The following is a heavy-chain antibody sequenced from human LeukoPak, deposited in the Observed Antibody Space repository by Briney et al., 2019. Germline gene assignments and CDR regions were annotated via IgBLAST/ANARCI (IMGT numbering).Heavy chain of an antibody. J-gene: IGHJ4*02. Sequence: PGGSLRLSCAASGFTFSNAWMGWVRQAPGKGLVWVGRIKSKTDGETIEYAAPMKGRFTVSRDDSKNTLYLQMDSLKTEDTAVYYCTRLRGYGFDYWGQGTLVTVSS. CDR3: TRLRGYGFDY. D-gene: IGHD5-12*01. V-gene: IGHV3-15*01. CDR2: IKSKTDGETI. CDR1: GFTFSNAW.